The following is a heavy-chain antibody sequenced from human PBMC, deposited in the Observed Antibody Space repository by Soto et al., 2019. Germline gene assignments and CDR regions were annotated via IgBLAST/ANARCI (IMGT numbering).Heavy chain of an antibody. J-gene: IGHJ4*02. CDR2: ISYDGSNK. D-gene: IGHD4-17*01. Sequence: GGSLRLSCAASGFTFSSYAMHWVRQAPGKGLEWVAVISYDGSNKYYADSVKGRFTVSRDNSKNTLYLQMNSLRAEDTAVYYCARDKSPLRSADYFDYWGQGTLVTVSS. CDR3: ARDKSPLRSADYFDY. V-gene: IGHV3-30-3*01. CDR1: GFTFSSYA.